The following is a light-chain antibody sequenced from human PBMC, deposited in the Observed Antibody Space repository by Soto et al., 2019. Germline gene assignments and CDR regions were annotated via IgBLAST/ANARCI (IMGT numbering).Light chain of an antibody. CDR3: SSDTSSSTLV. CDR1: SSDVGGYNY. V-gene: IGLV2-14*01. Sequence: QSALTQPASVSGSPGQSITISCTGTSSDVGGYNYVSWYQQHPGKAPKLMIYEVSNRPSGVSNRFSGSKSGNTAPLTISGLQAEDEADYYCSSDTSSSTLVFGGGTKLTVL. CDR2: EVS. J-gene: IGLJ3*02.